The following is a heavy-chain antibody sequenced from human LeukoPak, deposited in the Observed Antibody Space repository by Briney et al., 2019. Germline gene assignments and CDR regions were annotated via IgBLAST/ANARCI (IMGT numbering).Heavy chain of an antibody. CDR2: IWYDGSNK. J-gene: IGHJ5*02. CDR3: ARDFDRNWFDP. Sequence: GGSLRLSCAASGFTFSSYGMHWVRRAPGKGLEWVAVIWYDGSNKYYADSVKGRFTISRDNSKNTLYLQMNSLRAEDTAVYYCARDFDRNWFDPWGQGTLVTVSS. CDR1: GFTFSSYG. V-gene: IGHV3-33*01.